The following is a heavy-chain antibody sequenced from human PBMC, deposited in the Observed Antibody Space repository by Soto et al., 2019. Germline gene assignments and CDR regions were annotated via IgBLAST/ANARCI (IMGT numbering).Heavy chain of an antibody. J-gene: IGHJ4*02. V-gene: IGHV3-7*01. CDR1: GFTFSSYW. CDR2: IKQDGSEK. D-gene: IGHD2-2*01. CDR3: AREGYCSSTSCSDY. Sequence: EVQLVESGGGLVQPGGSLSLSCAASGFTFSSYWMSWVRQAPGKGLEWVANIKQDGSEKYYVDSVKGRFTISRDNAKNSLYLQMNSLRAEDTAVYYCAREGYCSSTSCSDYWGQGTLVTVSS.